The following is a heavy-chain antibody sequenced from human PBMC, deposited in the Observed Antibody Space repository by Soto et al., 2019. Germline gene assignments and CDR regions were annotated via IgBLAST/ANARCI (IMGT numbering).Heavy chain of an antibody. CDR1: GYTFTIYC. D-gene: IGHD4-17*01. Sequence: PGESLKLSCKGSGYTFTIYCIACVLQMPGKGLEWMGIIHPGDSDTTYSPSFQGQVTISADKSITTAYLQWSSLKASDTAIYYCAGRVMDGDYGYYFDFWGQGTLVTVSS. CDR3: AGRVMDGDYGYYFDF. J-gene: IGHJ4*02. CDR2: IHPGDSDT. V-gene: IGHV5-51*01.